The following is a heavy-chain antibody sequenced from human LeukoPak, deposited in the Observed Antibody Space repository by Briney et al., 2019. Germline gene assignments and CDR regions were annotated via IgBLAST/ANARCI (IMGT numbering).Heavy chain of an antibody. V-gene: IGHV3-11*01. J-gene: IGHJ4*02. Sequence: GGPLRLSGAASGFTFSDYYMSWIRQAPGKGLEWVSYISSSGSIIYYADSVKGRFTISRDNAKNSLYLQMNSLRAEDTAVYYCARARYYDSSGYIGYWGQGTLVTVSS. CDR3: ARARYYDSSGYIGY. CDR1: GFTFSDYY. CDR2: ISSSGSII. D-gene: IGHD3-22*01.